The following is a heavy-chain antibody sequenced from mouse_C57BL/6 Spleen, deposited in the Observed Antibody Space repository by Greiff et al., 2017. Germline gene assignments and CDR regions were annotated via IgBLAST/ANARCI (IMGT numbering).Heavy chain of an antibody. CDR1: GYTFTDYN. CDR2: INPNNGGT. Sequence: VQLQQSGPELVKPGASVKMSCKASGYTFTDYNMHWVKQSHGKSLEWIGYINPNNGGTSYNQKFKGKATLTVNKSSSTAYMELRSLTSEDSAVYYCARGDDGYYEAMDYWGQGTSVTVSS. V-gene: IGHV1-22*01. J-gene: IGHJ4*01. D-gene: IGHD2-3*01. CDR3: ARGDDGYYEAMDY.